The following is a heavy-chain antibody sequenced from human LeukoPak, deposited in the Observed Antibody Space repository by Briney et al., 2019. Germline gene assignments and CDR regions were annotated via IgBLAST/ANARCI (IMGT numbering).Heavy chain of an antibody. CDR3: ARDHIVVVPAANTSDYYYYYGMDV. J-gene: IGHJ6*02. V-gene: IGHV1-2*02. D-gene: IGHD2-2*01. CDR1: GYTFTGYY. CDR2: INPNSGGT. Sequence: ASVKVSCKASGYTFTGYYMHWVRQAPGQGLEWMGWINPNSGGTNYAQKFQGRVTMTRGTSISTAYMELSRLRSDDTAVYYCARDHIVVVPAANTSDYYYYYGMDVWGQGTTVTVSS.